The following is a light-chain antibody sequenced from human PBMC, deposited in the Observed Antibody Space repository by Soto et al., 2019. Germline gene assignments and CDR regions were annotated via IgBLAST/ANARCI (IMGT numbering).Light chain of an antibody. J-gene: IGLJ3*02. CDR3: AAWDDSLKAML. Sequence: QSVLTQPPSASGTPGQTVTISCSGSGSNIGENAVNWYQHLPGTAPQLLIYSNALRPSGVPHRFSGSKSCTAGSLAISGLQSEDEAHYYCAAWDDSLKAMLFGGGTKVTVL. CDR1: GSNIGENA. CDR2: SNA. V-gene: IGLV1-44*01.